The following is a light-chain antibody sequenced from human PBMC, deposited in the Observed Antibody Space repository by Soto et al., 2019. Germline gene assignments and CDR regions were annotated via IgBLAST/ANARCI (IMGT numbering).Light chain of an antibody. CDR1: QSLSSTY. CDR3: QQYGSSPLT. J-gene: IGKJ1*01. V-gene: IGKV3-20*01. Sequence: EIGLTQSPGTLFLSPGEKATLSCRARQSLSSTYLAWYQQKPGQAPRLLIYGASNRATGIPDRFSGSGSGTDFTLTINRLEPEDFAVYYCQQYGSSPLTFGQGTKV. CDR2: GAS.